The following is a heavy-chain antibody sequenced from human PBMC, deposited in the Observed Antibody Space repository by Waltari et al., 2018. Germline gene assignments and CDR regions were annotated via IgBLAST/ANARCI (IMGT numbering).Heavy chain of an antibody. J-gene: IGHJ3*02. D-gene: IGHD6-19*01. CDR3: AGCSGGGHAFDI. V-gene: IGHV4-38-2*01. CDR1: GYSISSGYY. CDR2: IYHSGST. Sequence: QVQLQESGPGLVKPSETLSLTCAVSGYSISSGYYWGWIRQPPGKGLEWIGSIYHSGSTYYNPSLKSRVTISVDTSKNQFSLKLSSVTAADTAVYYCAGCSGGGHAFDIWDQGTMVTVSS.